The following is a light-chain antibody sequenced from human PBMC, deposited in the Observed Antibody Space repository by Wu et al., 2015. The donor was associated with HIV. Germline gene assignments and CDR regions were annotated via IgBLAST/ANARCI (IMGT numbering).Light chain of an antibody. CDR3: QQSYTTPIVT. CDR2: AAS. CDR1: QSISDY. J-gene: IGKJ3*01. Sequence: DIQMTQSPSSLSASVGDRVTITCRASQSISDYLNWYQQKPTKAPKLLIYAASSLQSGVPSRFSGSGSGTDFTLTINNLQPEDFATYYCQQSYTTPIVTFGPGTKVDF. V-gene: IGKV1-39*01.